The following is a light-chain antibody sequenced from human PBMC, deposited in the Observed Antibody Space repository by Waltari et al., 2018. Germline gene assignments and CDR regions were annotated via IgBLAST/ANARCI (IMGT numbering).Light chain of an antibody. J-gene: IGLJ2*01. CDR3: TSYTRGSTF. V-gene: IGLV2-14*03. Sequence: QTALTQPASVSGSPGQSITISCTGTSSAVGDFNYVPWYQQHPGKAPKLIIYDVRYRPSGVSNRFSGSKSGNTASLSISGLQAEDEADYYCTSYTRGSTFFGGGTRLTVL. CDR2: DVR. CDR1: SSAVGDFNY.